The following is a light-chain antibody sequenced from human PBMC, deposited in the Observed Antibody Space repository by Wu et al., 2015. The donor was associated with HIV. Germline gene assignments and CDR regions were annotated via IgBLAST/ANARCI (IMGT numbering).Light chain of an antibody. CDR1: QDIRSY. Sequence: AIWITQSPSSLSASTGDRVTITCRASQDIRSYLAWYQQRPGKAPNLLIYAASTLQSGVPSRFSGSGSGTDFTLTISYLESEDFASYYCQQYQSYPYSFGQGTKLGTK. J-gene: IGKJ2*03. CDR3: QQYQSYPYS. CDR2: AAS. V-gene: IGKV1-8*01.